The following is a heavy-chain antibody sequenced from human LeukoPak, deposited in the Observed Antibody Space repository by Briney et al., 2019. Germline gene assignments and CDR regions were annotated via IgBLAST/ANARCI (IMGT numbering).Heavy chain of an antibody. Sequence: GGSLRLSCAASGFTFDDYGMSWVRQAPGKGLEWVSGINWNGGSTGYADSVKGRFTISRDNAKNSLYLQMNSLRAEDTAVYYCARELVDFYYYYYMDVWGKGTTVTVSS. J-gene: IGHJ6*03. CDR2: INWNGGST. CDR1: GFTFDDYG. V-gene: IGHV3-20*04. CDR3: ARELVDFYYYYYMDV. D-gene: IGHD6-13*01.